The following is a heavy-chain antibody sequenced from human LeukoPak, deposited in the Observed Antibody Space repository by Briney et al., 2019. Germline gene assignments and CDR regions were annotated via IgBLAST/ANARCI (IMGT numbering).Heavy chain of an antibody. V-gene: IGHV3-66*02. Sequence: GGSLRLSCAASGFTFSSYWMHWVRQAPGKGLEWVSVIYSGGNTYYTDSVKGRFTISRDNSKNTLYLQMNSLRAEDTAVYYCARGGWLHRRHDAFDIWGQGTMVTVSS. CDR3: ARGGWLHRRHDAFDI. CDR1: GFTFSSYW. D-gene: IGHD5-24*01. J-gene: IGHJ3*02. CDR2: IYSGGNT.